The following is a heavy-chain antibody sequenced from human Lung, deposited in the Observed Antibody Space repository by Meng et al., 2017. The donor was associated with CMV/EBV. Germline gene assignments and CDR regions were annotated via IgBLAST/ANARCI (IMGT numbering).Heavy chain of an antibody. CDR3: ASILGYCSSTSCYSSAFDI. V-gene: IGHV3-11*01. D-gene: IGHD2-2*02. CDR1: GFTFSDYY. J-gene: IGHJ3*02. CDR2: ISSSGSTI. Sequence: GGSLRLXXAASGFTFSDYYMSWIRQAPGKGLEWVSYISSSGSTIYYADSVKGRFTISRDNAKNSLYLQMNSLRAEDTAVYYCASILGYCSSTSCYSSAFDIWGQGTMVTVSS.